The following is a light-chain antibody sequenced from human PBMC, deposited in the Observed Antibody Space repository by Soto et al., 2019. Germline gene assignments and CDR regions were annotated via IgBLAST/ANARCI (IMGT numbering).Light chain of an antibody. CDR1: QRISSY. CDR3: QQRSNWPPT. Sequence: EIVLTQSPATLSLSPEERATLSCRASQRISSYLAWYQQKPGQAPRLLIYDASNRATGIPARFSGSGSGTDFTLTISSLEPEDFAVYYCQQRSNWPPTFGQGTRLEIK. CDR2: DAS. V-gene: IGKV3-11*01. J-gene: IGKJ5*01.